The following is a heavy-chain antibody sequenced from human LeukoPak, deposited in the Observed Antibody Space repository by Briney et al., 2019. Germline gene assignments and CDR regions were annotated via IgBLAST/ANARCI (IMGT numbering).Heavy chain of an antibody. CDR1: GFTFSDYS. J-gene: IGHJ4*02. CDR3: ARGHYYDSSCYLNY. D-gene: IGHD3-22*01. CDR2: IKQDGSEK. Sequence: GGSLRLSCAASGFTFSDYSMHWVRQAPGKGLNWVANIKQDGSEKYYVDSVKGRFTISRDNAKNSVYLQMNSLRAEDTAVYYCARGHYYDSSCYLNYWGQGTLVTVSS. V-gene: IGHV3-7*01.